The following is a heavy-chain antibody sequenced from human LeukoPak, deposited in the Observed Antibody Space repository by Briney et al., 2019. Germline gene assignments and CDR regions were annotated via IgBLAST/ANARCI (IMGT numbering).Heavy chain of an antibody. D-gene: IGHD4-17*01. V-gene: IGHV3-7*02. CDR3: ANGNSFDS. Sequence: GGSLRLSCAASGFTFSSYSMNWVRQAPGKGLEWVANIKQDGSEIYYVDSVKGRFTISRDNAKNSLYLQMNSLRAEDTAVYYCANGNSFDSWGQGTLVTVSS. J-gene: IGHJ4*02. CDR1: GFTFSSYS. CDR2: IKQDGSEI.